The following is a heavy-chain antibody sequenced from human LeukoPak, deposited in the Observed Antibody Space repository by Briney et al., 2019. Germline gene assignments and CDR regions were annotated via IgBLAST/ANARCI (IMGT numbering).Heavy chain of an antibody. J-gene: IGHJ4*02. D-gene: IGHD3-3*01. CDR2: ISSSSSTI. V-gene: IGHV3-48*01. CDR3: ARDGGDYGDY. Sequence: GGSLRLSCAASGFTFSSCSMNWVRQAPGKGLEWVSYISSSSSTIYYADSVKGRFTISRDNAKNSLYLQMNSLRAEDTAVYYCARDGGDYGDYWGQGTLVTVSS. CDR1: GFTFSSCS.